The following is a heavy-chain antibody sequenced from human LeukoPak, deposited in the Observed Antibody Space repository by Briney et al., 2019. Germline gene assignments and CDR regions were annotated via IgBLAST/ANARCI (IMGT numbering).Heavy chain of an antibody. CDR1: GYTFTNYG. J-gene: IGHJ4*02. V-gene: IGHV1-18*01. Sequence: ASVKVSCKASGYTFTNYGISWLRQAPGQGLEWMGWISAYNGNTNYAQKLQGRVTMTTDTSTRTAFMELRSLRSDDTAIYYCAKYYYDSSGYYSFDYWGQGTLVTVSS. CDR3: AKYYYDSSGYYSFDY. CDR2: ISAYNGNT. D-gene: IGHD3-22*01.